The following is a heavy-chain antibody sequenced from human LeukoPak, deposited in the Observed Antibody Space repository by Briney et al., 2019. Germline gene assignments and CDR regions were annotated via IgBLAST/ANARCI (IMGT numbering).Heavy chain of an antibody. CDR3: ARDGVTTRYTNYYHMDV. CDR1: GFNFNNYA. CDR2: ITYDGSRV. Sequence: GGSLRLACEGSGFNFNNYAMHWVRQAPGKGLEWVALITYDGSRVSYADSVKARFTILRDNSRNTLILQMDSLRLEDASVYYCARDGVTTRYTNYYHMDVWGTGTTVTVSS. J-gene: IGHJ6*03. V-gene: IGHV3-30*04. D-gene: IGHD4-17*01.